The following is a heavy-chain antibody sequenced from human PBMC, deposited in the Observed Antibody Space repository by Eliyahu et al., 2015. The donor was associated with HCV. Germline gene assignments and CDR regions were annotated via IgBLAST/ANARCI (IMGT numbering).Heavy chain of an antibody. J-gene: IGHJ6*02. CDR1: GFXFXSYG. Sequence: QVQLVESGGGVVQPGRSLRLSCAASGFXFXSYGXHWVRQAPGKGLEWVAVIWYDGSNKYYADSVKGRFTISRDNSKNTLYLQMNSLRAEDTAVYYCARGVRRGREPYYYYGMDVWGQGTTVTVSS. CDR3: ARGVRRGREPYYYYGMDV. CDR2: IWYDGSNK. D-gene: IGHD1-26*01. V-gene: IGHV3-33*01.